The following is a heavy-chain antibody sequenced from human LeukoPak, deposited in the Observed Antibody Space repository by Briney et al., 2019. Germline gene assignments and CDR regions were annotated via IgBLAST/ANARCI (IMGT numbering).Heavy chain of an antibody. J-gene: IGHJ4*02. CDR3: ARSDCGGDCYTSYFDY. D-gene: IGHD2-21*02. V-gene: IGHV1-18*01. CDR1: GYTFTSYG. Sequence: ASVKVSCKASGYTFTSYGISWVRQAPGQGLEWMAWISAYNGNTNYAQKLQGRVTMTTDTSTSTAYIERRSLRSDAPARYYCARSDCGGDCYTSYFDYGCQGTLVIVAS. CDR2: ISAYNGNT.